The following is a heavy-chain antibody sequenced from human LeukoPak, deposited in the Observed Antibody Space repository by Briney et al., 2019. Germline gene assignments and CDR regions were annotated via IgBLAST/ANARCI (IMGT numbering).Heavy chain of an antibody. J-gene: IGHJ5*02. CDR1: GGSISSYY. CDR3: ARGQISSGWYVYNWFDP. Sequence: PSETLTLTGTVSGGSISSYYWSWIRQPPGKGLEWIGYIYYSGSTNYNPSLKSRVTISVDTSKNQFSLKLSSVTAADTAVYYCARGQISSGWYVYNWFDPWGQGTLVTVSS. CDR2: IYYSGST. V-gene: IGHV4-59*08. D-gene: IGHD6-19*01.